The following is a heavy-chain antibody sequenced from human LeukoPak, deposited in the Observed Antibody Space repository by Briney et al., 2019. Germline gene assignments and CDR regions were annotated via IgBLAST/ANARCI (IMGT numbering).Heavy chain of an antibody. V-gene: IGHV4-34*01. CDR1: GGSFSGYY. CDR3: ARHKSFDYLSPIDS. Sequence: SETLSLTCAVYGGSFSGYYWSWIRQPPGRRLDWIGEINHSGSTDYNPSLKSRVTISVDASKNQISLKLSSVTAADTAVYFCARHKSFDYLSPIDSWGQGTLVTVSS. D-gene: IGHD3-9*01. CDR2: INHSGST. J-gene: IGHJ4*02.